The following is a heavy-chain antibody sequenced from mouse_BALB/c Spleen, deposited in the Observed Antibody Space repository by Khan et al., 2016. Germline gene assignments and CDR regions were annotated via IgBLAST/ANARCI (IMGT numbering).Heavy chain of an antibody. CDR3: ARYYYFDY. J-gene: IGHJ2*01. Sequence: VQLKQSGAELVKPGASVKLSCTASGFNIKDTYMYWVKQRPEQGLEWIGRIDPANGNTKYDPKFQGKATITADTSSNTAYLQLSSLTSEDTAVYSFARYYYFDYWGQGTTLTVSS. V-gene: IGHV14-3*02. CDR2: IDPANGNT. CDR1: GFNIKDTY.